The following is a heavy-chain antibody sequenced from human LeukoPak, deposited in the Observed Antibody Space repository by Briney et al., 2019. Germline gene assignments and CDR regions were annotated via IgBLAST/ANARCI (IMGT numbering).Heavy chain of an antibody. CDR3: ARVGGPSGFDNFDY. CDR1: GGSISSHY. Sequence: SATLSLTCTVSGGSISSHYWSWLRQPPGKGLEWIGYICYSGSTNYNPSLKSRVTISVDTSKNQFSLKLSSVTAADTAVYYCARVGGPSGFDNFDYWGQGTLVTVSS. D-gene: IGHD3-22*01. J-gene: IGHJ4*02. V-gene: IGHV4-59*11. CDR2: ICYSGST.